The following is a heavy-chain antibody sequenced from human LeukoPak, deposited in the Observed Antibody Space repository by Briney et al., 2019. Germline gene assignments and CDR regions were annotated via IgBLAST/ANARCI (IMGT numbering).Heavy chain of an antibody. CDR1: GYTFTTYR. CDR3: ARGSGVSRYFDWLFHN. J-gene: IGHJ4*02. Sequence: ASVKVSCKASGYTFTTYRIHWVRQAPGQGLEWMGMIFPTDGSTSYAQKFQGRVTMTTDTSTSAVYMELSSLRFDDTAVYYCARGSGVSRYFDWLFHNWGQGTLVTVSS. V-gene: IGHV1-46*01. CDR2: IFPTDGST. D-gene: IGHD3-9*01.